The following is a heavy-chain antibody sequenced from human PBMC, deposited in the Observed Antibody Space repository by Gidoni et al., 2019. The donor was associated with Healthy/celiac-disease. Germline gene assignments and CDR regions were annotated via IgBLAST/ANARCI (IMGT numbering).Heavy chain of an antibody. CDR3: ARGRGGATRDAFDI. D-gene: IGHD1-26*01. J-gene: IGHJ3*02. V-gene: IGHV1-2*02. Sequence: QVQLVQSGAEVKKPGASVKVSCKASGYTFTGYYMHWVRQAPGRGLEGKGWINPNSGGKNYEQKFQGRVTMTRDTSSSTAYMELSRLRSDDTAVYYCARGRGGATRDAFDIWGQGTMVTVSS. CDR1: GYTFTGYY. CDR2: INPNSGGK.